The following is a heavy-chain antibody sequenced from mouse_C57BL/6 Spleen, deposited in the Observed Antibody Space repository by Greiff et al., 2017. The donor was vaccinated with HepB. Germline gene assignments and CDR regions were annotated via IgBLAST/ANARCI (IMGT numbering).Heavy chain of an antibody. CDR2: IYPGSGNT. J-gene: IGHJ4*01. V-gene: IGHV1-76*01. CDR3: ARSLFEGAMDY. CDR1: GYTFTDYY. D-gene: IGHD1-1*01. Sequence: VQLQQSGAELVRPGASVKLSCKASGYTFTDYYINWVKQRPGQGLEWIARIYPGSGNTYYNEKFKGKATLTAEKSSSTAYMQLSSLTSEDSAVYFCARSLFEGAMDYWGQGTSVTVSS.